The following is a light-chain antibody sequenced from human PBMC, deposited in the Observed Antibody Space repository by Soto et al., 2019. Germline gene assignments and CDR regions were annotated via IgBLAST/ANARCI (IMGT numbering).Light chain of an antibody. CDR3: QQYNKWPRT. CDR1: QSVSSSY. CDR2: GAS. V-gene: IGKV3-15*01. J-gene: IGKJ1*01. Sequence: EIVLTQSPGTLSLSPGERATLSCRASQSVSSSYLAWYQQKPGQAPRLLIYGASTGATGLPARFSGSGSGTEFTLSISSLQSEDFAVYYCQQYNKWPRTFGQGTKVDIK.